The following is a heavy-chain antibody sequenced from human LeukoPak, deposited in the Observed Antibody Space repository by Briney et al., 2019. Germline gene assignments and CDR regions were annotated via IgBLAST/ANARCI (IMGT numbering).Heavy chain of an antibody. V-gene: IGHV3-21*04. D-gene: IGHD7-27*01. CDR1: TFTFSSYN. J-gene: IGHJ4*02. CDR2: ISSSGTYI. Sequence: PGGSLRLSCAASTFTFSSYNMNWVRQAPGKGLEWVSSISSSGTYIYYRDSVKGRFTISRDNAENSLYLEMSGLRAEDTAVYHCAKGTGDTGYYFDYWGQGTLVTVSS. CDR3: AKGTGDTGYYFDY.